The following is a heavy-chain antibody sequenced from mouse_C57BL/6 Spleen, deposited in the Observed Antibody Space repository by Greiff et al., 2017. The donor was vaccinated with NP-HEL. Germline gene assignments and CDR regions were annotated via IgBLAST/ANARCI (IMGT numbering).Heavy chain of an antibody. CDR2: INPSSGYT. V-gene: IGHV1-4*01. CDR1: GYTFTSYT. Sequence: QVQLKQSGAELARPGASVKMSCKASGYTFTSYTMHWVKQRPGQGLEWIGYINPSSGYTKYNQKFKDKATLTADKSSSTAYMQLSSLTSEDSAVYYCARGGHYGSSYDWYFDVWGTGTTVTVSS. D-gene: IGHD1-1*01. J-gene: IGHJ1*03. CDR3: ARGGHYGSSYDWYFDV.